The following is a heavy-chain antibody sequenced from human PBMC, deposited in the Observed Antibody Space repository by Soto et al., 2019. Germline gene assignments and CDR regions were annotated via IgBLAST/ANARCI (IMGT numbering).Heavy chain of an antibody. J-gene: IGHJ4*02. D-gene: IGHD3-3*01. CDR1: GYSFTSYW. Sequence: GESLKISCKGSGYSFTSYWIGWVRQMPGKGLEWMGIIYPGDSDTRYSPSFQGQVTISADKSISTAYLQWSSLKASDTAMYYCARHQNYDFWSGYQFDYWGQGTLVIVSS. CDR2: IYPGDSDT. V-gene: IGHV5-51*01. CDR3: ARHQNYDFWSGYQFDY.